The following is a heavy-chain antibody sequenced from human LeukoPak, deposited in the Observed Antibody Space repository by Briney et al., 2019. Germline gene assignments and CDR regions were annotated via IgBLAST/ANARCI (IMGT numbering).Heavy chain of an antibody. D-gene: IGHD2-2*01. J-gene: IGHJ6*02. Sequence: GGSLRLSCAASGFTLSSYGMHWVRQAPGKGLEWVAVIWYDGSNKYYADSVKGRFTISRDNSKNTLYLQMNSLRAEDTAVYYCARDGYCSSTSCYARVGYYGMDVWGQGTTVTVSS. V-gene: IGHV3-33*01. CDR1: GFTLSSYG. CDR3: ARDGYCSSTSCYARVGYYGMDV. CDR2: IWYDGSNK.